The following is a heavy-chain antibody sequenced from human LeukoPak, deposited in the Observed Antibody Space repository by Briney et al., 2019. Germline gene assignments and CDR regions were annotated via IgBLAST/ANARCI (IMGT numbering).Heavy chain of an antibody. Sequence: QPGRSLRLSCAASGFTFSSYGMHWVRQAPGKGLERVAVIWYDGSNKYYADSVKGRFTISRDNSKNTLYLQMNSLRAEDTAVYYCARDLHHYYGSGSYYNAFGYWGQGTLVTVSS. CDR2: IWYDGSNK. CDR1: GFTFSSYG. V-gene: IGHV3-33*01. D-gene: IGHD3-10*01. CDR3: ARDLHHYYGSGSYYNAFGY. J-gene: IGHJ4*02.